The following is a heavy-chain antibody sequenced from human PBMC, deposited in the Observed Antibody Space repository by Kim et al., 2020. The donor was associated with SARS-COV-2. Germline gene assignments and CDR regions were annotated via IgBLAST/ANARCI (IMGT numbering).Heavy chain of an antibody. D-gene: IGHD3-10*01. CDR3: AKAPHMVRGVSLNWFDP. J-gene: IGHJ5*02. Sequence: VKGRFTISRDNPKNTLYLQMNSLRAEDTAVYYCAKAPHMVRGVSLNWFDPWGQGTLVTVSS. V-gene: IGHV3-23*01.